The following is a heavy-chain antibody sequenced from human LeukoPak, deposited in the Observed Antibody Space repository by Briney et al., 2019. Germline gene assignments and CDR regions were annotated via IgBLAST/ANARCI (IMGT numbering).Heavy chain of an antibody. J-gene: IGHJ6*02. D-gene: IGHD3-3*01. CDR1: GYTFTSYD. V-gene: IGHV1-8*01. CDR3: ARVNYDFWNYYYGMDV. Sequence: GASVKVSCKASGYTFTSYDINWVRRATGQGLEWMGWMNPNSGNTGYAQKFQGRVIMTRNTSISTAYMELSSLRSEDTAVYYCARVNYDFWNYYYGMDVWGQGTTVTVSS. CDR2: MNPNSGNT.